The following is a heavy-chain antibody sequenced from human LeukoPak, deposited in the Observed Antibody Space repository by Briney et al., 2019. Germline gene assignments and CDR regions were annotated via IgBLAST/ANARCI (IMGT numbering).Heavy chain of an antibody. J-gene: IGHJ4*02. V-gene: IGHV3-7*01. CDR1: GFTFSSYW. CDR3: VRVARYYDSSGYYPI. CDR2: IKQDGSEK. D-gene: IGHD3-22*01. Sequence: GGSLRLSCAASGFTFSSYWMSWVRQAPGKGLEWVANIKQDGSEKYYVDSVKGRFTISRDNAKNSLYLQMNSLRAEDKAVYYCVRVARYYDSSGYYPIWGQGTLVTVSS.